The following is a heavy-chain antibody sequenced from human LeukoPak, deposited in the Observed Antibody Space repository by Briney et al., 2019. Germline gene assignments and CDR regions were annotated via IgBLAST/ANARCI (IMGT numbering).Heavy chain of an antibody. CDR3: ARRSYSSGWYYFDY. CDR1: GGSISSYY. D-gene: IGHD6-19*01. CDR2: IYYSGST. V-gene: IGHV4-59*08. Sequence: SETLSLTCTVSGGSISSYYWSWIRQPPGKGLEWVGYIYYSGSTNYNPSLKSRVTISVDTSKNQFSLKLSSVTAADTAVYYCARRSYSSGWYYFDYWGQGTLVTVSS. J-gene: IGHJ4*02.